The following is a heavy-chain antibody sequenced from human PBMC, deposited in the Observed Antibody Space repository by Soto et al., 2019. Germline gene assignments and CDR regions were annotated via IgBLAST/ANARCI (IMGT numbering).Heavy chain of an antibody. CDR3: PREGHGDWFDP. CDR1: GFTFSTYA. D-gene: IGHD3-10*01. J-gene: IGHJ5*02. CDR2: ISDDGSNK. V-gene: IGHV3-30-3*01. Sequence: GGSLRLSCAASGFTFSTYAMNWVRQAPGKGLEWVATISDDGSNKYYADSVKGRFTISRDNSKDTLYLQKNSLRAEDTAVYYCPREGHGDWFDPWGQGTLVTVSS.